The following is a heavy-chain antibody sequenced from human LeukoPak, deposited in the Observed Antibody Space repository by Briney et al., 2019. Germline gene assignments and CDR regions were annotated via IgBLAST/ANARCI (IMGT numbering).Heavy chain of an antibody. D-gene: IGHD1-26*01. V-gene: IGHV3-48*03. J-gene: IGHJ4*02. CDR3: ARGRGSNDLFDY. Sequence: GGSLRLSCAASGFTFSSYEMNWVRQAPGKGLEWVSYISSSGSTIYYADSVKGRFTISRDNAKNSLYLQMNSLRAEDTAVYYCARGRGSNDLFDYWGQGTLVTVSS. CDR2: ISSSGSTI. CDR1: GFTFSSYE.